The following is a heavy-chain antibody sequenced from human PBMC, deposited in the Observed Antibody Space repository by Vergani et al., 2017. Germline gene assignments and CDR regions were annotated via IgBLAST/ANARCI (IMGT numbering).Heavy chain of an antibody. CDR2: MYTSGHT. CDR3: ARASHCINCYSGGTNGPGYYYMDV. D-gene: IGHD2-8*01. Sequence: QVQLQESGPGLLKPSQTLSLTCTVSGASVSRGTYYWTWIRQPAGKKLEWIVRMYTSGHTIYNPSLESRVTMSGDTSKNQFSLQLSSVTAADTAVYYCARASHCINCYSGGTNGPGYYYMDVWGKGTTVTVSS. CDR1: GASVSRGTYY. J-gene: IGHJ6*03. V-gene: IGHV4-61*02.